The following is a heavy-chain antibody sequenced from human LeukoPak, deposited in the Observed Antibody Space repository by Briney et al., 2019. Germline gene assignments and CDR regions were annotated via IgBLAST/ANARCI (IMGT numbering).Heavy chain of an antibody. CDR3: ARSNWNDVFDY. CDR1: TYSISSGYY. CDR2: INHSGST. Sequence: SETLSLTCTVSTYSISSGYYWSWIRQPPGKGLEWIGEINHSGSTNYNPSLKSRVTISVDTSKNQFSLKLSSVTAADTAVYYCARSNWNDVFDYWGQGTLVTVSS. D-gene: IGHD1-1*01. J-gene: IGHJ4*02. V-gene: IGHV4-38-2*02.